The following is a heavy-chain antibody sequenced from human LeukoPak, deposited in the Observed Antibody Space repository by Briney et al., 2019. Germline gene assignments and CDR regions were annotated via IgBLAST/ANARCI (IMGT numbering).Heavy chain of an antibody. V-gene: IGHV1-18*01. CDR2: ISAYNGNT. D-gene: IGHD3-22*01. CDR1: GYTFTSYG. Sequence: ASVKVSCKASGYTFTSYGISWVRQAPGQGLEWMGWISAYNGNTNYDQKLKGRVTITTDTSTRTAYMELRSLRSDDTAVYYCARVLAYYYDSSGYYPYFDYWGQGTLVTVSS. CDR3: ARVLAYYYDSSGYYPYFDY. J-gene: IGHJ4*02.